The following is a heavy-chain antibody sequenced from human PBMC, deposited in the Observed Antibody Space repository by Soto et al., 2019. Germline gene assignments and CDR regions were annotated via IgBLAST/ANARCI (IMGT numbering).Heavy chain of an antibody. CDR1: GFTFSSYA. Sequence: PGGSLRLSCAASGFTFSSYAMSWVRQAPGKGLEWVSSISSTTIYIYYGDSMKGRFTISRDNAKNSLYLEMSSLRAEDTAVYYCARESEDLTSNFDYWGQGTLVTVS. J-gene: IGHJ4*02. V-gene: IGHV3-21*06. CDR2: ISSTTIYI. CDR3: ARESEDLTSNFDY.